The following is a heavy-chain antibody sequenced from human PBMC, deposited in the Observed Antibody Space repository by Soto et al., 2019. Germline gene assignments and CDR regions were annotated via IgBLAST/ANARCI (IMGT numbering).Heavy chain of an antibody. CDR1: GGTFSSYA. Sequence: ASVKVSCKASGGTFSSYAISWVRQAPGQGLEWMGGIIPIFGTANYAQKFQGRVTITADESTSTAYMELSSLRSEDTAVYYCARPGSSGYSDDYWGQGTLVTVSS. D-gene: IGHD3-22*01. CDR2: IIPIFGTA. CDR3: ARPGSSGYSDDY. V-gene: IGHV1-69*13. J-gene: IGHJ4*02.